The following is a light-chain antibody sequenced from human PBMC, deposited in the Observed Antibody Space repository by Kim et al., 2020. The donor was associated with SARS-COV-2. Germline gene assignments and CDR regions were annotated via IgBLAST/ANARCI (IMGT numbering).Light chain of an antibody. V-gene: IGKV3-20*01. J-gene: IGKJ2*01. CDR3: QQYGTSPPMYT. Sequence: EIVLTQSPGTLSLSPGERDTLSCRASQSVSSNYLAWYQHKAGQAPRLLIYGASRRAAGFPDRFSGSGSGTDFTLTISRLEPEDFAVYYCQQYGTSPPMYTFGQGTKLEI. CDR2: GAS. CDR1: QSVSSNY.